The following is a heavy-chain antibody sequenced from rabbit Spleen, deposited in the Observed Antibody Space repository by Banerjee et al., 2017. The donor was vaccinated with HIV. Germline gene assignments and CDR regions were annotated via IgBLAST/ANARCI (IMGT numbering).Heavy chain of an antibody. CDR1: GFSFSSNYD. Sequence: QEQLEESGGDLVKPEGSLTLTCTASGFSFSSNYDMCWVRQAPGKGLEWIGCIYTGNGKTYYASWAKGRFTISKSSSTTVTLQMPSLTAADTATYFCTRDAGTGDYIDVYFSLWGPGTLVTVS. J-gene: IGHJ4*01. D-gene: IGHD8-1*01. CDR2: IYTGNGKT. V-gene: IGHV1S45*01. CDR3: TRDAGTGDYIDVYFSL.